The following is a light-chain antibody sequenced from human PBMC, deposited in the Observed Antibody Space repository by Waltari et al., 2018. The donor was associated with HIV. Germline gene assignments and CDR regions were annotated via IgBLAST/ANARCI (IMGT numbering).Light chain of an antibody. CDR3: AAWDDSLNAV. J-gene: IGLJ2*01. CDR1: SSNIGSNF. CDR2: GNN. Sequence: QSVLTQPPSASETPGQRVTISCSGSSSNIGSNFVYWYQQLPGTAPKLLIYGNNQRPSGVPDRFSGSRSGTSASLAISGLRSEDEADYYCAAWDDSLNAVFGGGTKLTVL. V-gene: IGLV1-47*01.